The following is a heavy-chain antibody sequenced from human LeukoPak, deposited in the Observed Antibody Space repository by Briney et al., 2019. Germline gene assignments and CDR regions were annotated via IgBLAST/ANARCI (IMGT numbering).Heavy chain of an antibody. CDR1: GFTFSTCA. CDR2: ISSGGNT. V-gene: IGHV3-23*01. D-gene: IGHD6-19*01. CDR3: TKDRRQWVVPYFDS. Sequence: GGSLRLSCAASGFTFSTCAMSWVRHTPGKGLEWVSGISSGGNTQYTDSVKGRFTVSRDNSKNTLHLQMDSLRAEDTAIYYCTKDRRQWVVPYFDSWGQGTVVTVSS. J-gene: IGHJ4*02.